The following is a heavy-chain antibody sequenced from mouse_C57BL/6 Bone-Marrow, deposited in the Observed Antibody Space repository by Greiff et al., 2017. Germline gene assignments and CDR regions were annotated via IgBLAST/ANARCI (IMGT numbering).Heavy chain of an antibody. Sequence: VKLQQPGAELVRPGSSVKLSCKASGYTFTSYWMDWVKQRPGQGLEWIGNIYPSDSETHYNQKFKDKATLTVDKSSSTAYMQLSSLTSEDSAVYYCARSPYYAMDYWGQGTSVTVSS. V-gene: IGHV1-61*01. CDR2: IYPSDSET. J-gene: IGHJ4*01. CDR1: GYTFTSYW. CDR3: ARSPYYAMDY.